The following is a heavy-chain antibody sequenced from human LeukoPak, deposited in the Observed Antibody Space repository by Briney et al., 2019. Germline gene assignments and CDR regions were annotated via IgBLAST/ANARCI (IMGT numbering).Heavy chain of an antibody. CDR2: LNPQSGNT. Sequence: GASVKVSCKAFEYTFITYDIIWVRQAAGQGLEWMGWLNPQSGNTGFTPNFQGRVTLTMDSSISTAYMELRSLRFDDTAVYYCARGPWFRSLLGYCADGVCYPGYWGQGTLVTVSS. CDR3: ARGPWFRSLLGYCADGVCYPGY. J-gene: IGHJ4*02. CDR1: EYTFITYD. D-gene: IGHD2-8*01. V-gene: IGHV1-8*01.